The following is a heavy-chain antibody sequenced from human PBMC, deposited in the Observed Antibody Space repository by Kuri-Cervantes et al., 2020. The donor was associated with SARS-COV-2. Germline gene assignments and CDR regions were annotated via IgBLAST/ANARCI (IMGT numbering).Heavy chain of an antibody. V-gene: IGHV3-48*01. J-gene: IGHJ4*02. CDR3: ARGLGYCSGGSCYSRSSSDY. CDR1: GFTFSSYS. CDR2: ISSSSSTI. D-gene: IGHD2-15*01. Sequence: GQSLKISCAASGFTFSSYSMNWVRQAPGKGLEWVSYISSSSSTIYYADSVKGRFTISRDNDKNSLYLQMNILRAEDTAVYYCARGLGYCSGGSCYSRSSSDYWGQGTLVTVSS.